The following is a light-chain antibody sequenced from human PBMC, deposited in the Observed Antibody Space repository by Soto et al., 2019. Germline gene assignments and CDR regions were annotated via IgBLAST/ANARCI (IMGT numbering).Light chain of an antibody. CDR2: QVT. CDR3: QAYDYSLTASV. J-gene: IGLJ3*02. Sequence: QSALTQPASVSGSPGQSITISCTGTSSDLAIYNYVSWYQQQPGKAPKLMIYQVTNRPSGVSNRFSGSKSGTSASLAITGLQAEDEADYYCQAYDYSLTASVFGGGTKLTVL. V-gene: IGLV2-14*01. CDR1: SSDLAIYNY.